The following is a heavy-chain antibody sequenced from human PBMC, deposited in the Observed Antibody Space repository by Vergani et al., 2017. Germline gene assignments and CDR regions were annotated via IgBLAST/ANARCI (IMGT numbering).Heavy chain of an antibody. CDR3: ARAAPYSSSWYFYYYYMDV. CDR2: INHSGST. CDR1: GFTFSDYY. J-gene: IGHJ6*03. Sequence: QVQLVESGGGLVKPGGSLRLSCAASGFTFSDYYMSWIRQAPGKGLEWIGEINHSGSTNYNPSLKSRVTISVDTSKNQFSLKLSSVTAADTAVYYCARAAPYSSSWYFYYYYMDVWGKGTTVTVSS. V-gene: IGHV4-34*01. D-gene: IGHD6-13*01.